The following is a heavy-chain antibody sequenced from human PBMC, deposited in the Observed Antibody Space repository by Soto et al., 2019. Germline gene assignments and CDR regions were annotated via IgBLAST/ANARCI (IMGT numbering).Heavy chain of an antibody. V-gene: IGHV4-39*01. CDR2: IYYSGST. J-gene: IGHJ6*02. D-gene: IGHD3-9*01. CDR3: ASEFTIGPYGMDV. CDR1: GGSLSSSSYY. Sequence: SETLSPTCTVSGGSLSSSSYYWGWIRQPPGKGLEWIGSIYYSGSTYYNPSLKSRVTISVDTSKNQFSLKLSSVTAADTAVYYCASEFTIGPYGMDVWGQGNTVT.